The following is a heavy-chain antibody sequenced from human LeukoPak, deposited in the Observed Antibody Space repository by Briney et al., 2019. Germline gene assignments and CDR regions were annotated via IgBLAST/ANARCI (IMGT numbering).Heavy chain of an antibody. CDR1: GFTFSSYA. Sequence: GGPLRLSCAASGFTFSSYAMHWVRQAPGKGLEWVAVISYDGSNKYYADSVKGRFTISRDNSKNTLYLQMNSLRAEDTAVYYCARDKMGATFDYWGQGTLVTVSS. D-gene: IGHD1-26*01. CDR2: ISYDGSNK. CDR3: ARDKMGATFDY. J-gene: IGHJ4*02. V-gene: IGHV3-30-3*01.